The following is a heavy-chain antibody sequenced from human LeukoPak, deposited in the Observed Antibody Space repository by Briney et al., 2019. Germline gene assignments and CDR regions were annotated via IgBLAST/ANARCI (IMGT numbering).Heavy chain of an antibody. CDR1: GGSISSYY. D-gene: IGHD6-13*01. J-gene: IGHJ4*02. CDR2: IYTSGST. Sequence: ASETLSLTCTVSGGSISSYYWSWIRQPAGKGLDWIGRIYTSGSTNYNPSLKSRVTMSVDTSKNQFSLKLSSVTAADTAVYYCARTSSSWYGMGSFDYWGQGTLVTVSS. V-gene: IGHV4-4*07. CDR3: ARTSSSWYGMGSFDY.